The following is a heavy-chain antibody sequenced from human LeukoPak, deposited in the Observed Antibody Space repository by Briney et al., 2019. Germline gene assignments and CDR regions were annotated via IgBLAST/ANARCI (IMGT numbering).Heavy chain of an antibody. Sequence: GGSLRLSCAASGFNFSSYAMHWVRQAPGEGLQWVAVISYDGTNDYYADSVKGRFTISRDTSKNTLYLQMNSLRAEDTAVYYCARVRHCSAVTCLAYFDYWGQGTLVTVSS. D-gene: IGHD2-15*01. J-gene: IGHJ4*02. V-gene: IGHV3-30-3*01. CDR3: ARVRHCSAVTCLAYFDY. CDR1: GFNFSSYA. CDR2: ISYDGTND.